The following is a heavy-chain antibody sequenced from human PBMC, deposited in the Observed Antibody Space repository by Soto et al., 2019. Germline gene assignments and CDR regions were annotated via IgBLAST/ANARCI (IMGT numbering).Heavy chain of an antibody. CDR1: GYSLTGKS. CDR3: VMQRGGVVY. Sequence: GASVKVSCKAPGYSLTGKSMHWVRQDTGQGLEWMGWINPNNGGTNYAQKFQGRVTMTRDTSISTAYMDLSRLKSDDTAVYYCVMQRGGVVYWGQGTLVPVSS. CDR2: INPNNGGT. D-gene: IGHD6-25*01. V-gene: IGHV1-2*02. J-gene: IGHJ4*02.